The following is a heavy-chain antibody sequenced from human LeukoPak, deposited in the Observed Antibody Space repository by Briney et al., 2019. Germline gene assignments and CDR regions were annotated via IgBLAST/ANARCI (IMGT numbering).Heavy chain of an antibody. CDR3: TRGGDSSGYYPRFDY. CDR2: IYYSGST. Sequence: SETLSLTCTVSGGSISSYYWSWIRQPPGKGLEWIGYIYYSGSTNYNPSLKSRVTISVDTSKNQFSLKLSSVTAADTAVYYCTRGGDSSGYYPRFDYWGQGTLVTVSS. CDR1: GGSISSYY. J-gene: IGHJ4*02. V-gene: IGHV4-59*01. D-gene: IGHD3-22*01.